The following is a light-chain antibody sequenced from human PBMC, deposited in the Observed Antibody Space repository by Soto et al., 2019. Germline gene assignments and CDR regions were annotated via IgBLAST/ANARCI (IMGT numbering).Light chain of an antibody. V-gene: IGLV2-14*01. J-gene: IGLJ2*01. Sequence: QSVLTQPASVSGSPGQSITISCTGTSDDVGGYNYVSWYQQHPGKAPKLMIFEVNNRPSGVSNRFSGSKSGNTASLTISGLQAEDEAYYYCSSYTTSTSFILFGGGTKLTVL. CDR3: SSYTTSTSFIL. CDR1: SDDVGGYNY. CDR2: EVN.